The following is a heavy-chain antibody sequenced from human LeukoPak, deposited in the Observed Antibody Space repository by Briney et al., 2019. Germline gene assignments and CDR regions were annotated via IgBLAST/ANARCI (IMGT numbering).Heavy chain of an antibody. V-gene: IGHV4-39*01. J-gene: IGHJ4*02. CDR3: ARLATYCSSASCYRHFDY. CDR1: GASIISSSYS. D-gene: IGHD2-2*02. Sequence: PSETLSLTCSVSGASIISSSYSSGWIRQPPGKGLEWIGSIYYSGSTYYNPSLKSRVTLSVDTSKHQFSLKLSSVTAADTSVYYCARLATYCSSASCYRHFDYWGQGTLVTVSS. CDR2: IYYSGST.